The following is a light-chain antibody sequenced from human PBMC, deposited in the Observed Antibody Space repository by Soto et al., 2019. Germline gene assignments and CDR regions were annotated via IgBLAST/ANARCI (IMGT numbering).Light chain of an antibody. CDR1: QSISTW. V-gene: IGKV1-5*03. J-gene: IGKJ1*01. CDR3: QQYINRWT. Sequence: DIQMTQSPSTLSASVGDRVTITCRASQSISTWLAWYQQKPGKAPKLLIYKASSLESGFPSRFSGIGSGTEFTLTISSLQPDDFATYYCQQYINRWTFGQGTKV. CDR2: KAS.